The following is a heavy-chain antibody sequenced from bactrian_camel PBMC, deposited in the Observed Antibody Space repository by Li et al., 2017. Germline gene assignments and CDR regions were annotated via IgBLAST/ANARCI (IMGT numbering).Heavy chain of an antibody. CDR1: GHIKRRYC. CDR2: IFDRT. CDR3: AAARLSFCSRDRRGFDY. Sequence: VQLVESGGGSVQAGGSLRLSCVASGHIKRRYCMGWFRQAPGEEREGVAAIFDRTYYADSVKGRFIISEDDSKKTVFLRMNSLRPEDTAEYFCAAARLSFCSRDRRGFDYWGQGTQVTVS. V-gene: IGHV3S56*01. J-gene: IGHJ6*01.